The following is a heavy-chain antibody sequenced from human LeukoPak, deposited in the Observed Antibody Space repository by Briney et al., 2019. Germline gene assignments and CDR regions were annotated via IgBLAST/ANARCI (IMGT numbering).Heavy chain of an antibody. CDR2: INKDGSEE. J-gene: IGHJ4*02. V-gene: IGHV3-7*03. Sequence: QTGGSLRLSCAASGFTFSDFYMSWVRQAPGKGLEWVANINKDGSEEKYVDSVKGRFTISRDNAKNSLYLQMSSLRADDTAVYYCARWPHCQDFWGRETRVTVSS. CDR1: GFTFSDFY. CDR3: ARWPHCQDF.